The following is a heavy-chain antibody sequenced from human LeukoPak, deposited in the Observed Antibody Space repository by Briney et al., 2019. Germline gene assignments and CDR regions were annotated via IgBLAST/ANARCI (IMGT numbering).Heavy chain of an antibody. CDR3: ARRTTVAPEYHFGS. V-gene: IGHV4-59*08. J-gene: IGHJ4*02. CDR1: GGSISGYY. CDR2: IYHSGNT. Sequence: PSETLSLTCTVSGGSISGYYWTWIRQPPGKGLEWIGYIYHSGNTNYNPSLKSRVTISLDMSKNQFSLKLTSVTAADTAVYYCARRTTVAPEYHFGSWGQEILVTVSS. D-gene: IGHD1-1*01.